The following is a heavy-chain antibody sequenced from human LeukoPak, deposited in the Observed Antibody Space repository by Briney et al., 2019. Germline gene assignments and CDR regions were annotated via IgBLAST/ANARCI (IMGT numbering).Heavy chain of an antibody. J-gene: IGHJ4*02. CDR1: EFSVGSNY. CDR2: IYSGGST. Sequence: GGSLRLSCAASEFSVGSNYMTWVRQAPGKGLEWVSLIYSGGSTYYADSVKGRFTISRDNSKNTLYLQMNSLRAEDTALYYCARGPIAAADYYFDYWGQGTLVTVSS. V-gene: IGHV3-66*01. CDR3: ARGPIAAADYYFDY. D-gene: IGHD6-13*01.